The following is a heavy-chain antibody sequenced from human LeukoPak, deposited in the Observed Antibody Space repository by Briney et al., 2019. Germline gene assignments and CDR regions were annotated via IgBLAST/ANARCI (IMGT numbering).Heavy chain of an antibody. Sequence: PSETLSLTCAVYGGSFSGYYWSWIRQPAGKGLEWIGRMYTSGSTNYNPSLKSRLTISADTSKNQFSLKLTSVTAADTAVYYCARVTAAAGTFGFDPWGQGTLVTVSS. CDR1: GGSFSGYY. CDR2: MYTSGST. D-gene: IGHD6-13*01. J-gene: IGHJ5*02. CDR3: ARVTAAAGTFGFDP. V-gene: IGHV4-59*10.